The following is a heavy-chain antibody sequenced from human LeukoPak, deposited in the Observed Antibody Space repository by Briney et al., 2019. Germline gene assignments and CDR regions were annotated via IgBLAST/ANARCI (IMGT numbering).Heavy chain of an antibody. Sequence: SETLSLTCTVSGGSISSYYWSWIRQPPGKGLEWIGYIYYSGSTNYSPSLKSRVTISVDTSKNQFSLKLSSVTAADTAVYYCARVMVRGVITDAFDIWGQGTMVTVSS. CDR1: GGSISSYY. D-gene: IGHD3-10*01. J-gene: IGHJ3*02. CDR3: ARVMVRGVITDAFDI. V-gene: IGHV4-59*01. CDR2: IYYSGST.